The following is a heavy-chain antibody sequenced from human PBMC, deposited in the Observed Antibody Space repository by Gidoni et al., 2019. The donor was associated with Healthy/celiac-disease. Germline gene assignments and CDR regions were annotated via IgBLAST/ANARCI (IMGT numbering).Heavy chain of an antibody. J-gene: IGHJ5*02. D-gene: IGHD3-10*01. Sequence: ELVKPSQTLSLTCTVSGGSISSGSYYWSWIRQPAGKGLEWIGRIYTSGSTNYNPSLKSRVTISVDTSKNQFSLKLSSVTAADTAVYYCAREEYNWFDPWGQGTLVTVSS. CDR1: GGSISSGSYY. V-gene: IGHV4-61*02. CDR2: IYTSGST. CDR3: AREEYNWFDP.